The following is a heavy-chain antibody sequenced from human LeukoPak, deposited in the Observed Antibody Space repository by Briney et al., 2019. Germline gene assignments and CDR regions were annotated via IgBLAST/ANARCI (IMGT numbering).Heavy chain of an antibody. V-gene: IGHV4-61*02. J-gene: IGHJ6*03. CDR2: VYTSGST. CDR1: GGSISSGSYY. Sequence: SETLSLTCTVSGGSISSGSYYWSWIRQPAGKGLEWIGRVYTSGSTNYNPSLKSRVTISVDTSKNQFSLKLSSVTAADTAVYYCARGYDFWPLYYYYMDVWGKGTTVTVSS. D-gene: IGHD3-3*01. CDR3: ARGYDFWPLYYYYMDV.